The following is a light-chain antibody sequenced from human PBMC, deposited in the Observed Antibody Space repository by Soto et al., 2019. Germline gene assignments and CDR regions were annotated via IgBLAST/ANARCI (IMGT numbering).Light chain of an antibody. CDR2: LNSDGSH. CDR1: SGHSSFA. CDR3: QTWGTGIVV. V-gene: IGLV4-69*01. J-gene: IGLJ2*01. Sequence: QSVLTQSSSASASLGSSVKLTCTLSSGHSSFAIAWHQQQPEKGPRYLMKLNSDGSHRKGDGIPDRFSGSSSGAERYLTISSLQSEDETDYFCQTWGTGIVVFGGGTQLTVL.